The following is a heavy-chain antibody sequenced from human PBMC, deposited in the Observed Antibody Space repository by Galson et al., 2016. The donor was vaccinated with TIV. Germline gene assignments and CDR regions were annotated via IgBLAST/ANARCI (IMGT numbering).Heavy chain of an antibody. Sequence: LRLSCAASGFTFSNYVMGWVRQAPGKGLEWVSSISDTGISRYYADSVEGRFTISRDNSRNMLYLQMNSLRAEDTALYFCAKFAMLGKIAIHFDYWGQGTLLTVSS. CDR2: ISDTGISR. CDR3: AKFAMLGKIAIHFDY. V-gene: IGHV3-23*01. J-gene: IGHJ4*02. CDR1: GFTFSNYV. D-gene: IGHD2-2*02.